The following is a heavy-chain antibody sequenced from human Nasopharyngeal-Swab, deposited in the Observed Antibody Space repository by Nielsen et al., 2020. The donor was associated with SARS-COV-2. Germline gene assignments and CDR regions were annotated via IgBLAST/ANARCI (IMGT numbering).Heavy chain of an antibody. D-gene: IGHD6-19*01. CDR2: IYTSGST. J-gene: IGHJ5*02. CDR1: GGSFSGYY. V-gene: IGHV4-4*07. CDR3: AREMAVAGTSSPNWFDP. Sequence: SETLSLTCAVYGGSFSGYYWSWIRQPAGKGLEWIGRIYTSGSTNYNPSLKSRVTMSVDTSKNQFSLKLSSVTAADTAVYYCAREMAVAGTSSPNWFDPWGQGTLVTVSS.